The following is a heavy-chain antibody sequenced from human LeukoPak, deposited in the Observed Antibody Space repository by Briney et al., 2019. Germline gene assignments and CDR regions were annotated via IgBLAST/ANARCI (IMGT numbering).Heavy chain of an antibody. J-gene: IGHJ4*02. Sequence: TSETLSLTCTVSGASITSYYWSWFRQPARRGLEWIGRIYGNGSTNFGPSLRSRVTMSMDTSKNQLSLKLTSVTAADTAVYYCARFEREMQEVFDYWGPGILVTVSS. CDR3: ARFEREMQEVFDY. D-gene: IGHD3-9*01. CDR1: GASITSYY. V-gene: IGHV4-4*07. CDR2: IYGNGST.